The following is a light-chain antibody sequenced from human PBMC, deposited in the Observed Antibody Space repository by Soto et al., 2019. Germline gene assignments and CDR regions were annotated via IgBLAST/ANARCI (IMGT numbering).Light chain of an antibody. CDR3: SSHTITNTLP. J-gene: IGLJ1*01. CDR1: SSDVGDHNY. Sequence: HSALTQPASVSGSPGQSITISCTGTSSDVGDHNYVAWYQQHPGKAPKLILYEVSNRPSGVSNRFSGSKSGNTASLTISGLQAEDEADYYCSSHTITNTLPFGTGTKVTVL. V-gene: IGLV2-14*01. CDR2: EVS.